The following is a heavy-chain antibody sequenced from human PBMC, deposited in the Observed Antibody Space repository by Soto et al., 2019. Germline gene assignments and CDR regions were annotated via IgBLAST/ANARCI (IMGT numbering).Heavy chain of an antibody. D-gene: IGHD6-6*01. CDR2: VFHTGST. CDR1: GGSISSDNW. V-gene: IGHV4-4*02. J-gene: IGHJ4*02. Sequence: SETLSLTCAVSGGSISSDNWWTWVRQPPGKGLEWLGEVFHTGSTTYNPSLKNRVTISLDKSKNQFSLKLTSVTAADTAVYYCSRAYSSSALGSLDCWGQGTLVTVSS. CDR3: SRAYSSSALGSLDC.